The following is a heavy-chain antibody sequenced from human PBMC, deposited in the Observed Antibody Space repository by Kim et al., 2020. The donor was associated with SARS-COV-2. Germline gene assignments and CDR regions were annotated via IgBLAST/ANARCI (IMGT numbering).Heavy chain of an antibody. D-gene: IGHD5-12*01. V-gene: IGHV3-66*01. J-gene: IGHJ4*02. CDR2: IYSGGST. Sequence: GGSLRLSCAASGFTVSSNYMSWVRQAPGKGLEWVSVIYSGGSTYYADSVKGRFTISRDNSKNTLYLQMNSLRAEDTAVYYCARVRRSGYSHYFDYWGQGTLVTVSS. CDR3: ARVRRSGYSHYFDY. CDR1: GFTVSSNY.